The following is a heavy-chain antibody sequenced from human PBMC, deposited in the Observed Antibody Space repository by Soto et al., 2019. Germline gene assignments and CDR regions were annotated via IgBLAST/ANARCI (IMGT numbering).Heavy chain of an antibody. CDR2: ISGSGGST. CDR1: GFTFSSYA. V-gene: IGHV3-23*01. CDR3: AKEVYCSSTSCYYYMDV. D-gene: IGHD2-2*01. Sequence: EVQLLESGGGLVQPGGSLRLSCAASGFTFSSYAMNWVRQAPGKGLEWVSAISGSGGSTYYADSVKGRFTISRDNSKNMLYLQMNSLRAEDTAVYYCAKEVYCSSTSCYYYMDVWGTGTTVTVSS. J-gene: IGHJ6*03.